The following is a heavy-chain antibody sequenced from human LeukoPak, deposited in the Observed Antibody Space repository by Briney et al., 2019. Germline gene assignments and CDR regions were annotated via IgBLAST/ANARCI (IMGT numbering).Heavy chain of an antibody. CDR3: TRYHDGSGSYFDY. CDR2: IYTGGIT. Sequence: PGGSLRLSCAASGFTVSSNYMSWVRQAPGKGLEWVSVIYTGGITYYADSVKGRFTISGDNSKNTVYLQMNSLRAEDTAVYYCTRYHDGSGSYFDYWGQGTLVTVSS. V-gene: IGHV3-66*01. CDR1: GFTVSSNY. D-gene: IGHD3-10*01. J-gene: IGHJ4*02.